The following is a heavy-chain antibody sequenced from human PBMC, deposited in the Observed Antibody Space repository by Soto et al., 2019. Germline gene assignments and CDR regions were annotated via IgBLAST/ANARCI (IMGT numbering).Heavy chain of an antibody. J-gene: IGHJ5*02. CDR1: GGTFSSYT. CDR2: ILPILGIA. V-gene: IGHV1-69*02. CDR3: ARGDDIFSFDP. D-gene: IGHD3-9*01. Sequence: QVQLVQSGAEVKKPGSSVKVSCKASGGTFSSYTISWVRQAPGQGLEWMGRILPILGIANYAQKFQGRVTITADKSTSTAYMELSSLRSEDTAVYYCARGDDIFSFDPWGQGTLVTVSS.